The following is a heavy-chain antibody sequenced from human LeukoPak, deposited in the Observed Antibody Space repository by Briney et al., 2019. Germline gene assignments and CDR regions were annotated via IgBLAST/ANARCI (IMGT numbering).Heavy chain of an antibody. CDR3: ATHPGTN. J-gene: IGHJ4*02. CDR2: INPSGGST. V-gene: IGHV1-46*01. Sequence: ASVKVSCKASGYTFISYYIHWVRQAPGQGLEWMGIINPSGGSTTYPQNFQGRVTMTRDTSTSTAYMELSSLRSEDTAVYYCATHPGTNWGQGTLVTVSS. CDR1: GYTFISYY. D-gene: IGHD3-10*01.